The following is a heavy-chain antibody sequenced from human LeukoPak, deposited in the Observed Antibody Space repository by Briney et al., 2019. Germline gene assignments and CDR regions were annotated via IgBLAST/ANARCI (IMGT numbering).Heavy chain of an antibody. V-gene: IGHV3-7*01. CDR3: ARGGYSSSWYLASDYYYYMDV. D-gene: IGHD6-13*01. CDR1: GFTFSRYW. Sequence: GGSLRLSCAASGFTFSRYWMSWVRQAPGEGLEWVATIKQDGSEKYYVYSVKGRFTISRDNAKNSLYLQMNSLRAEDTAVYYCARGGYSSSWYLASDYYYYMDVWGKGTTVTVSS. J-gene: IGHJ6*03. CDR2: IKQDGSEK.